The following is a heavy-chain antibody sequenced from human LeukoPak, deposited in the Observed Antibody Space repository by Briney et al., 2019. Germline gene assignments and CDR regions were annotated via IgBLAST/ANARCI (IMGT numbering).Heavy chain of an antibody. CDR1: GYTFSNYD. V-gene: IGHV1-8*01. CDR2: MNPDSGNT. D-gene: IGHD3-22*01. Sequence: ASVKVSCKASGYTFSNYDINWVRQVTGQGLEWMGWMNPDSGNTGYAQRFQGRVTLTRNPSISTAYMEVSSLRSEDTAVYFCASQGYYDSSGYYYVSYDYWGQGTLVTVSS. J-gene: IGHJ4*02. CDR3: ASQGYYDSSGYYYVSYDY.